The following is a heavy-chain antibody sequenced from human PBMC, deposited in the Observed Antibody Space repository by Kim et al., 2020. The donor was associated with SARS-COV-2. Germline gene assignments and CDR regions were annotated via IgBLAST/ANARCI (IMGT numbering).Heavy chain of an antibody. V-gene: IGHV3-7*01. Sequence: DGSLTDYGASVRGRFTISRDNAKNSVFLQMNSLRVEDTAVYYCTRSGNFFGYWGQGTLVTVSS. CDR3: TRSGNFFGY. J-gene: IGHJ4*02. D-gene: IGHD3-3*01. CDR2: DGSLT.